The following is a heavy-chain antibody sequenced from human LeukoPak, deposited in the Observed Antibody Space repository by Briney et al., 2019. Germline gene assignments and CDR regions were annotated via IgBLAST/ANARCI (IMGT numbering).Heavy chain of an antibody. J-gene: IGHJ6*03. V-gene: IGHV4-59*01. CDR3: ARRRGAPLSYYYMDV. CDR2: IYYSGST. Sequence: SETLSLTCTVSGGSISSYYWSWIRQPPGKGLEWIGYIYYSGSTNYNPSLKSRVTISVDTSKNQLSLKLSSVTAADTAVYYCARRRGAPLSYYYMDVWGKGTTVTVSS. D-gene: IGHD2-15*01. CDR1: GGSISSYY.